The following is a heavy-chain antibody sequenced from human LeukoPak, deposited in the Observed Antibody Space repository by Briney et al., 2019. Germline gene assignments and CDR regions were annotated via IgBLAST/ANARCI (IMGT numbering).Heavy chain of an antibody. J-gene: IGHJ6*03. Sequence: KPSETLSLTCAVYGGSFSGCYWSWIRQPPGKGLEWIGEINHSGSTNYNPSLKSRVTISVDTSKNQFSLKLSSVTAADTAVYYCARAPRYYDFWSGYYPRPGPPYYYYMDVWGKGTTVTVSS. CDR1: GGSFSGCY. V-gene: IGHV4-34*01. D-gene: IGHD3-3*01. CDR2: INHSGST. CDR3: ARAPRYYDFWSGYYPRPGPPYYYYMDV.